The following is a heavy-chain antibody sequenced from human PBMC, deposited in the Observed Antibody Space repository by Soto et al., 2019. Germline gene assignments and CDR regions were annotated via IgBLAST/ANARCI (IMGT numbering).Heavy chain of an antibody. J-gene: IGHJ4*02. Sequence: PSETLSLACTVSGGSINSGAYYWSWIRQHPGKGLEWIGHIYHSGSTYYNPSLKSRVIISVDTSENQFSLKLSSVTAADTAVYYCSRGVGSTWYLYYIDYWGQGTLVPVSS. D-gene: IGHD6-13*01. CDR3: SRGVGSTWYLYYIDY. CDR1: GGSINSGAYY. V-gene: IGHV4-31*03. CDR2: IYHSGST.